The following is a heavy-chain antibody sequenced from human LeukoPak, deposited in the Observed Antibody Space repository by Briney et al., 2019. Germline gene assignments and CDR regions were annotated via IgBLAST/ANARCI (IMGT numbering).Heavy chain of an antibody. CDR1: GFTFSSYS. CDR3: ARDRGIYGMDV. J-gene: IGHJ6*02. CDR2: ISSGGIYI. V-gene: IGHV3-21*01. Sequence: IPGGSLRLSCTASGFTFSSYSMNWVRQAPGKGLEWVSSISSGGIYIFYADSVKGRFTISRDNAKNSLYLQMNSLRAEDTAVYYCARDRGIYGMDVWGQGTTVTVSS. D-gene: IGHD3-10*01.